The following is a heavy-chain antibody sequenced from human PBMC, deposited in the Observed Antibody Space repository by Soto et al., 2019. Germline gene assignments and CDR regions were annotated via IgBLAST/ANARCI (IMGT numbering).Heavy chain of an antibody. J-gene: IGHJ4*02. CDR1: GFTFSSYC. CDR2: ISYDGSNK. V-gene: IGHV3-30*18. Sequence: GGSLRLSCATSGFTFSSYCMHWVRQAPGKGLEWVAVISYDGSNKYYADSVKGRFTISRDNSKNTLYLQMNSLRAEDTAVYYCAKGMTTVRETALDYWGQGTLVTAPQ. CDR3: AKGMTTVRETALDY. D-gene: IGHD4-17*01.